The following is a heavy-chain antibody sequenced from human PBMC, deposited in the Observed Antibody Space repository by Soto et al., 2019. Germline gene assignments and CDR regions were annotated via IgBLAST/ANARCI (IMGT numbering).Heavy chain of an antibody. Sequence: SETLSLTCTVSGGSISSSRCHWGWIRQPPGKGLECIASIKYSGTTFYNPSLKSRVTLSVDTSKNQFALKLSSVTAADTAVYHCAAADSSVYYAGPLGYWGQGTLVTVSS. J-gene: IGHJ4*02. CDR3: AAADSSVYYAGPLGY. D-gene: IGHD3-22*01. CDR1: GGSISSSRCH. CDR2: IKYSGTT. V-gene: IGHV4-39*01.